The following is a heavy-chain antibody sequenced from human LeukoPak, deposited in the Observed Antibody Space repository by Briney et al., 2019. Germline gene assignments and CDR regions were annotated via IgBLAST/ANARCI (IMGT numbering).Heavy chain of an antibody. CDR3: ARSVATPGRSYYYGMDV. V-gene: IGHV3-21*01. J-gene: IGHJ6*04. D-gene: IGHD2-15*01. Sequence: GGSLRLSCAASGFTFSSYSMNWVRQAPGKGLEWVSYISSSSSYIYYADSVKGRFTISRDNAKNSLYLQMNSLRAEDTAVYYCARSVATPGRSYYYGMDVWGKGTTVTVSS. CDR1: GFTFSSYS. CDR2: ISSSSSYI.